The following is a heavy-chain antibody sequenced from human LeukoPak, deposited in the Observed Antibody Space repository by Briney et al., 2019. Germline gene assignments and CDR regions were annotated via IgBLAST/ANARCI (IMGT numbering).Heavy chain of an antibody. Sequence: GGSLRLSCAASGFILSIYAMTWVRQAPGKGLEWVSAISGRGDSTYYADSVKGRFTISRDNSKNTLYLQMNNLRAEDTAVYYCANALTGGSYYFAMDVWGPGTTVTVSS. V-gene: IGHV3-23*01. D-gene: IGHD3-16*01. J-gene: IGHJ6*02. CDR2: ISGRGDST. CDR3: ANALTGGSYYFAMDV. CDR1: GFILSIYA.